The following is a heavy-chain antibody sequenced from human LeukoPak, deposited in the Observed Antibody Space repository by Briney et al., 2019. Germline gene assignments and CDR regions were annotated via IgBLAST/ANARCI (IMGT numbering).Heavy chain of an antibody. V-gene: IGHV3-23*01. D-gene: IGHD3-22*01. Sequence: GGSLRLSCTASGFIFNNYAMSWVRQAPGKGLEWVSAISGSGGSTYYADSVKGRFAISRDNSKNTLYLQMNSLRAEDTAVYYCAKITMVVVGPFDYWGQGTLVTVSS. CDR2: ISGSGGST. CDR3: AKITMVVVGPFDY. J-gene: IGHJ4*02. CDR1: GFIFNNYA.